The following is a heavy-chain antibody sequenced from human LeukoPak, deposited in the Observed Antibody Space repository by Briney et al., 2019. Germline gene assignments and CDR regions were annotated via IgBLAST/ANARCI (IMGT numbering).Heavy chain of an antibody. CDR2: INQSGST. CDR3: ARTHYGGNSFYYFDY. Sequence: PSETLSLTCAVYGGSFSGYYWGWIRQPPGKGLEWVGEINQSGSTNYNPSLKSRVTISVDTSKNQFSLKLSSVTAADTAVYYCARTHYGGNSFYYFDYWGQGTLVTVSS. CDR1: GGSFSGYY. J-gene: IGHJ4*02. V-gene: IGHV4-34*01. D-gene: IGHD4-23*01.